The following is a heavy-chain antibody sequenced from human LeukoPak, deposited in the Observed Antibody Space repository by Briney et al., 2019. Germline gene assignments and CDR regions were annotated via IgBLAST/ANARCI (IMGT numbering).Heavy chain of an antibody. V-gene: IGHV1-69*05. CDR3: ARDREEGAEFDP. J-gene: IGHJ5*02. CDR2: IIPIFGTA. CDR1: GGTFSSFA. Sequence: SVKVSCKASGGTFSSFAISWVRQAPGQGLEWMGGIIPIFGTANYAQKFQGRVTITTDESTSTAYMELSSLRSEDTAVYYCARDREEGAEFDPWGQGTLVTVSS.